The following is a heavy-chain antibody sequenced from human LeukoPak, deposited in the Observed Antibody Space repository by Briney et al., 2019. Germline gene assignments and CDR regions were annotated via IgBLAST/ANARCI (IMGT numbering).Heavy chain of an antibody. CDR3: ARGDGSSWFEY. D-gene: IGHD6-13*01. CDR1: GYTFGGNN. CDR2: INPNSGGT. V-gene: IGHV1-2*02. Sequence: ASVKVSCKASGYTFGGNNMYWVRQAPGQGLEWMGWINPNSGGTNYAQKFQGRVTMARDTSISTAYMELNRLRSDDTAVYYCARGDGSSWFEYWGQGTLVTVSS. J-gene: IGHJ4*02.